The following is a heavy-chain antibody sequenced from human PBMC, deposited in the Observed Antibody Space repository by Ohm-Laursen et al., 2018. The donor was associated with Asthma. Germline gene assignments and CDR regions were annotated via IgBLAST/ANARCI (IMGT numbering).Heavy chain of an antibody. D-gene: IGHD3-22*01. J-gene: IGHJ4*02. Sequence: GTLSLTCTVSGGSISSYYWSWIRQPPGKGLEWIGYIYYSGSTNYNPSLKSRVTISVDKSKNQFSLNLSSVTAADTAVYYCVRDDYDNRGYSLDYWGRGILVTVSS. CDR2: IYYSGST. V-gene: IGHV4-59*12. CDR1: GGSISSYY. CDR3: VRDDYDNRGYSLDY.